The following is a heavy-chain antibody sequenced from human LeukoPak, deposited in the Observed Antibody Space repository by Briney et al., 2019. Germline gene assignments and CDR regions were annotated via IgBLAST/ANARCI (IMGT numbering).Heavy chain of an antibody. CDR3: AKAQWLTFDAFDF. J-gene: IGHJ3*01. D-gene: IGHD2/OR15-2a*01. CDR1: GYTFTGYY. CDR2: ISPSTGGT. V-gene: IGHV1-2*02. Sequence: ASVKVSCKASGYTFTGYYMHWVRQAHGQGLEWMGWISPSTGGTNYAQKFQGRVTMTRDTSISTAYMELSRLRSDDTAMYYCAKAQWLTFDAFDFWGQGTMVTVSS.